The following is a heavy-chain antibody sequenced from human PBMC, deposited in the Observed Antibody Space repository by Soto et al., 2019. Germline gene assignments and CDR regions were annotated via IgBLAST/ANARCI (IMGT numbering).Heavy chain of an antibody. CDR1: GFSLSTSGVG. J-gene: IGHJ4*02. CDR3: VRRTTAFAS. CDR2: IYWDGDE. Sequence: QITLKESGPTLVKPTQTLTLTCTFSGFSLSTSGVGVGWIRQSPRKALEWLALIYWDGDERYTPSLKSRLTITKDTSRTQVVLTMTNMDPVDTATYYCVRRTTAFASWGQGVLVTVSS. V-gene: IGHV2-5*02. D-gene: IGHD1-1*01.